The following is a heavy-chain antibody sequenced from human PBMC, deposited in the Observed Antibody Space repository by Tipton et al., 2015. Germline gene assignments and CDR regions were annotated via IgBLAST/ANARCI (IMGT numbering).Heavy chain of an antibody. CDR2: IWYDGSQR. V-gene: IGHV3-33*06. CDR3: AKVVRSGIGSPLAFEI. J-gene: IGHJ3*02. Sequence: RSLRLSCAASGFTVSSNYMSWVRQAPGKGLEWVAVIWYDGSQRYYADSVKGRFTISRDNSKNTVHLQMNSLRAEDTAVYYCAKVVRSGIGSPLAFEIWGQGTMVTVSS. D-gene: IGHD1-26*01. CDR1: GFTVSSNY.